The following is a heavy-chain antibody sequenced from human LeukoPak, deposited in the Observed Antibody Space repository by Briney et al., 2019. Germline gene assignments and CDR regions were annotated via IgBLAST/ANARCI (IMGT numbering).Heavy chain of an antibody. Sequence: ASVKVSCKASGYTFTGYYMHWVRQAPGQGLEWMGWINPNSGGTNYAQKFQGRVTMTRDTSISTAYMELSRLRSDDTAVYYCARALVRITMVRGAPTPGYWGQGTRVTVSS. CDR1: GYTFTGYY. CDR2: INPNSGGT. D-gene: IGHD3-10*01. V-gene: IGHV1-2*02. CDR3: ARALVRITMVRGAPTPGY. J-gene: IGHJ4*02.